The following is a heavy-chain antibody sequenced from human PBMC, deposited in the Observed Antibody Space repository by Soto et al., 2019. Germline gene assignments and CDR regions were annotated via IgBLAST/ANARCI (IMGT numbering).Heavy chain of an antibody. J-gene: IGHJ4*02. CDR1: GGSINNYY. Sequence: PSETLSLTSTVSGGSINNYYWSWIRQPPGKRLEWIGYIFYSGSPTYNPSLKSRVTMSVDTSKNQFSLNLRSVTSADTAVYYCARGSDYGRYWGQGTLVTVSS. D-gene: IGHD4-17*01. CDR3: ARGSDYGRY. V-gene: IGHV4-59*01. CDR2: IFYSGSP.